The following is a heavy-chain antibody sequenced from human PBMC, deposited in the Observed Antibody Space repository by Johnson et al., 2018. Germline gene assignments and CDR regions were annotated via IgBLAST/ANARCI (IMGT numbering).Heavy chain of an antibody. CDR3: EREDISGYYFRH. J-gene: IGHJ1*01. CDR2: IYSGGST. D-gene: IGHD3-22*01. Sequence: QLVESGGNLVQPGGSLRLSCAASGFTVSTNYMSWVRQAPGKGLEWVSVIYSGGSTNYADSVKGRFTISRDNSKNTLYLQMNSLRAEDTAVYYCEREDISGYYFRHWGQGTLVTVSS. V-gene: IGHV3-66*02. CDR1: GFTVSTNY.